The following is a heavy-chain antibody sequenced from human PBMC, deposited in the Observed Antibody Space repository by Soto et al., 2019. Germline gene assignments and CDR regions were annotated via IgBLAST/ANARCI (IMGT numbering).Heavy chain of an antibody. V-gene: IGHV3-30*18. D-gene: IGHD4-17*01. CDR3: AKTSYGDYVPFDY. J-gene: IGHJ4*02. Sequence: LRLSCAASGFTFSSYGMHWVRQAPGKGLEWVAVISYDGSNKYYADSVKGRFTISRDNSKNTLYLQMNSLRAEDTAVYYCAKTSYGDYVPFDYWGQGTLVTVSS. CDR1: GFTFSSYG. CDR2: ISYDGSNK.